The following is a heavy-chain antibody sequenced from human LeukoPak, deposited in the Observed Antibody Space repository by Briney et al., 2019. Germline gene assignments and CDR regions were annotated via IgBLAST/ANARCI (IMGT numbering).Heavy chain of an antibody. V-gene: IGHV4-59*01. CDR3: ARGRSNYYGMDV. D-gene: IGHD1-26*01. CDR2: IYYNGNT. J-gene: IGHJ6*02. Sequence: KPSETLSLTCSVSDGSINSYYWNWIRRPPGEGLEWIGYIYYNGNTNYSPSLKSRVTMSVDTSKNLFSLKVSSVTAADTAVYYCARGRSNYYGMDVWGQGTTVTVSS. CDR1: DGSINSYY.